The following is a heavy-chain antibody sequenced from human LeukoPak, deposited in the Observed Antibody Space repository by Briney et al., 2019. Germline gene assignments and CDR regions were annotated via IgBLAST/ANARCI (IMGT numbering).Heavy chain of an antibody. CDR2: IYYSGST. V-gene: IGHV4-59*01. D-gene: IGHD3-10*01. Sequence: SETLSLTCTVSGGSISNYYWSWIRQPPGKGLEWIGYIYYSGSTNYNPSLKSRVTISVDTSKNQFSLKLSSVTAADTAVYYCARMVGDYYGSGSYYNPTYYFDYWGQGTLVTVSS. CDR3: ARMVGDYYGSGSYYNPTYYFDY. CDR1: GGSISNYY. J-gene: IGHJ4*02.